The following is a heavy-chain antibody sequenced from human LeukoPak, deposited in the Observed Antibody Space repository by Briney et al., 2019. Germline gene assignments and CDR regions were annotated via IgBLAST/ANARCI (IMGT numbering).Heavy chain of an antibody. V-gene: IGHV3-11*01. CDR1: GFTFSDYY. CDR2: ISSSGSTI. Sequence: PGGSLRLSCAASGFTFSDYYMSWIRQAPGQGLEWVSYISSSGSTIYYADSVKGRFTISRDKAKNSLYLQMNSLRAEDTAVYYCARDLTMMSAFDIWGQGTMVTVSS. CDR3: ARDLTMMSAFDI. D-gene: IGHD3-22*01. J-gene: IGHJ3*02.